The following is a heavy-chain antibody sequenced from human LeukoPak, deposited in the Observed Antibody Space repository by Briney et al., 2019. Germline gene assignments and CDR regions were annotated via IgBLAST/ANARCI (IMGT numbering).Heavy chain of an antibody. J-gene: IGHJ5*02. CDR1: GYTFTGYY. CDR3: ARDPRGVVTANWFDP. CDR2: IIPIFGTA. D-gene: IGHD2-21*02. Sequence: ASVKVSCKASGYTFTGYYMHWVRQAPGQGLEWMGGIIPIFGTANYAQKFQGRVTITADKSTSTAYMELSSLRSEDTAVYYCARDPRGVVTANWFDPWGQGTLVTVSS. V-gene: IGHV1-69*06.